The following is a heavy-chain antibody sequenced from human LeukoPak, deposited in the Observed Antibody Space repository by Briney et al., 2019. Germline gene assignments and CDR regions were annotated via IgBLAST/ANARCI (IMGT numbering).Heavy chain of an antibody. V-gene: IGHV4-39*01. CDR2: IYYSGST. Sequence: SETLSLTCTVSGGSISSSSYYWGWIRQPPGKGLEWIGSIYYSGSTYCNPSLKSRVTISVDTSKNQFSLKLSSVTAADTAVYYCASLGTRITIFGVVTSNWFDPWGQGTLVTVSS. CDR3: ASLGTRITIFGVVTSNWFDP. J-gene: IGHJ5*02. D-gene: IGHD3-3*01. CDR1: GGSISSSSYY.